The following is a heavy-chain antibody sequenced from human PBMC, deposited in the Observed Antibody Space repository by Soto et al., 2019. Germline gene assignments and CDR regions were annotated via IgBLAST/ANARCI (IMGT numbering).Heavy chain of an antibody. CDR3: ARVAAAGRYYYYGMDV. V-gene: IGHV4-39*01. CDR2: IYYSGST. CDR1: GGSMSSSSYY. J-gene: IGHJ6*02. Sequence: PXETLALRCTVAGGSMSSSSYYWGWIRQPRGKGLEWIGSIYYSGSTYYNPSLKSRVTISVDTSKNQFSLKLSSVTAADTAVYYCARVAAAGRYYYYGMDVWAQATTVTVS. D-gene: IGHD6-13*01.